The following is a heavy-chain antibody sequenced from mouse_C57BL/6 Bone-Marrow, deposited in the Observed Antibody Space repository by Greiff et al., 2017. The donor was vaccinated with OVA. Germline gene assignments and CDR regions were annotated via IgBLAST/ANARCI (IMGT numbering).Heavy chain of an antibody. V-gene: IGHV5-17*01. CDR1: GFTFSDYG. CDR2: ISSGSSTI. J-gene: IGHJ2*01. CDR3: ARGLDYYGSSPYFDY. Sequence: EVQVVESGGGLVKPGGSLKLSCAASGFTFSDYGMHWVRQAPEKGLEWVAYISSGSSTIYYADTVKGRCTISRDNAKNTLFLQMTSLRSEDTAMYYCARGLDYYGSSPYFDYWGQGTTLTVSS. D-gene: IGHD1-1*01.